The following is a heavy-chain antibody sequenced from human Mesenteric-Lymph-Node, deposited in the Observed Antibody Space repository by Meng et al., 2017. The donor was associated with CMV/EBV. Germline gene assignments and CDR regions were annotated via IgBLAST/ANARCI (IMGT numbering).Heavy chain of an antibody. CDR3: VKGPYGSGSYFPDC. J-gene: IGHJ4*02. CDR1: GFTFDDYA. CDR2: ISWNGGII. Sequence: GGSLRLSCAASGFTFDDYAMHWVRQAPGKGLEWVSGISWNGGIIDYADSVKGRFTISRDNANNDLYMQMNSLRVEDTALYYCVKGPYGSGSYFPDCWGQGTLVTVSS. D-gene: IGHD3-10*01. V-gene: IGHV3-9*01.